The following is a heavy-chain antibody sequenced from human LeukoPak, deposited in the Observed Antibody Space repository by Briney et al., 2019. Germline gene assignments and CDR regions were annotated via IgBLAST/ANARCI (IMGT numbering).Heavy chain of an antibody. J-gene: IGHJ6*03. Sequence: SVKVSCKASGGTFSSYAISWVRQAPGQGLEWMGGIIPIFGTANYAQKFQGRVTITTDESTSTAYMELSSLRSEDTAVYYCARVPGNYGYYYYYMDVWGKGTTVTVSS. V-gene: IGHV1-69*05. CDR1: GGTFSSYA. CDR2: IIPIFGTA. D-gene: IGHD4-11*01. CDR3: ARVPGNYGYYYYYMDV.